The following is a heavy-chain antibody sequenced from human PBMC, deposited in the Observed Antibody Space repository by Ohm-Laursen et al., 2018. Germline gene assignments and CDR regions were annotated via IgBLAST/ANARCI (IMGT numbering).Heavy chain of an antibody. J-gene: IGHJ4*02. CDR1: GYTFTSYD. D-gene: IGHD6-6*01. CDR3: ARGIAARYDY. Sequence: GVPVKVSCKASGYTFTSYDINWVRQATGQGLEWMGWMNPNSGNTGYAQKFRGRVTMTRNTSISTVYMELTSLRSEDTAVYYCARGIAARYDYWGQGTLVTVSS. V-gene: IGHV1-8*01. CDR2: MNPNSGNT.